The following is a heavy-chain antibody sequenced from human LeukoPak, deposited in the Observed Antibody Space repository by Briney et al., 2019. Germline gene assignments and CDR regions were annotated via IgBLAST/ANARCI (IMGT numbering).Heavy chain of an antibody. J-gene: IGHJ3*02. D-gene: IGHD1-26*01. CDR2: IIPIFGTA. Sequence: GASVKVSCKASGGTFSSYAISWVRQAPGQGLEWMGRIIPIFGTANYAQKFQGRVTITTDESTSTAYMELSGLRSEDTAVYYCARERWEPHRDAFDIWGQGTMVTVSS. V-gene: IGHV1-69*05. CDR3: ARERWEPHRDAFDI. CDR1: GGTFSSYA.